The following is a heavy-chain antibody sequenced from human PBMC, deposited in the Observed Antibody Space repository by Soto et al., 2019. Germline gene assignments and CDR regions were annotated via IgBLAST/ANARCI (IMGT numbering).Heavy chain of an antibody. V-gene: IGHV3-66*01. J-gene: IGHJ4*02. CDR1: GFTVSSNY. CDR3: EKNGPSRSRYYLYF. CDR2: IYGAAST. Sequence: EVQLVASGGGLVQPGGSLRLSCAASGFTVSSNYMNWVRQAPGKGLEWVSIIYGAASTYYADSVKGRFTISRDHSKNTLYLQMNSLRAEDPALYYLEKNGPSRSRYYLYFLGQGTLVTVSS. D-gene: IGHD6-13*01.